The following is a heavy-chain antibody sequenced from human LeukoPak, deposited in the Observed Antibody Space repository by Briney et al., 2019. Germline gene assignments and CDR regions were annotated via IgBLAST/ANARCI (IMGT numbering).Heavy chain of an antibody. CDR3: ARGAGYDFWSGYYRLDY. CDR2: ISAYNGNT. Sequence: ASVKVSCKASGYTFTSYGISRVRQAPGQGLEWMGWISAYNGNTNYAQKLQGRVTMTTDTSTSTAYMELRSLRSDDTAVYYCARGAGYDFWSGYYRLDYWGQGTLVTVSS. D-gene: IGHD3-3*01. V-gene: IGHV1-18*01. CDR1: GYTFTSYG. J-gene: IGHJ4*02.